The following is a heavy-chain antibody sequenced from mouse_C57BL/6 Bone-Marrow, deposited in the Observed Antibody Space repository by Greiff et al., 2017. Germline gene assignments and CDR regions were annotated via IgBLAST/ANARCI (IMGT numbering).Heavy chain of an antibody. J-gene: IGHJ2*01. Sequence: QVQLKQPGAELVKPGASVKMSCKASGYTFTSYWITWVKQRPGQGLEWIGDIYPGSGSTNYNEKFKSKATLTVDTSSSTAYMQLSSLTSEDSAAYYCARRGFITTVVAPYYFDYWGQGTTLTVSS. CDR3: ARRGFITTVVAPYYFDY. CDR2: IYPGSGST. D-gene: IGHD1-1*01. CDR1: GYTFTSYW. V-gene: IGHV1-55*01.